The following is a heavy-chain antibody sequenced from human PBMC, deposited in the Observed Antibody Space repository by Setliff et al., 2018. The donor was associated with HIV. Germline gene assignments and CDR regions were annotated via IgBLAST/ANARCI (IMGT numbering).Heavy chain of an antibody. CDR2: LYYDGNT. Sequence: LSLTCTVSAYSIRNGYYWGWIRQSPGKGLEWIGTLYYDGNTYYNPSLKSRVTMSVDTSMNQLSLNLNSVTAADTAVYYCARETIRSGHPSEAGFDFWGQGALVTVSS. V-gene: IGHV4-38-2*02. D-gene: IGHD6-19*01. J-gene: IGHJ4*02. CDR1: AYSIRNGYY. CDR3: ARETIRSGHPSEAGFDF.